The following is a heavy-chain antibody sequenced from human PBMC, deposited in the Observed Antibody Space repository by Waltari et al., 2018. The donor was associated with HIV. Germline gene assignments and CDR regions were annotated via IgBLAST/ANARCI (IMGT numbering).Heavy chain of an antibody. Sequence: EVQRVESGGGWVQPGGSLRLPFAASGVTIRSSGMRWVWEARGEGREWVANIKQDGSEKYYVDSVNCRFTISRDNAENSLYLQMHSLRADDTAVFYCARGGFYGSGSKVNWGQGTLVTVSS. J-gene: IGHJ4*02. CDR3: ARGGFYGSGSKVN. V-gene: IGHV3-7*04. D-gene: IGHD3-10*01. CDR1: GVTIRSSG. CDR2: IKQDGSEK.